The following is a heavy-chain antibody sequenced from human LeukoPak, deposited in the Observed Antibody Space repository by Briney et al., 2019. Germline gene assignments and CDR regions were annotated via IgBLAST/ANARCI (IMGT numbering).Heavy chain of an antibody. Sequence: ASVKVSCTASGYTFTSYGISWVRQAPGQGLEWMGWISAYNGNTNYAQKLQGRVTMTTDTSTSTAYMELRSLRSDDTAVYYCARDQEYDFWSGPSYNWFDPWGQGTLVTVSS. V-gene: IGHV1-18*01. CDR2: ISAYNGNT. D-gene: IGHD3-3*01. CDR1: GYTFTSYG. CDR3: ARDQEYDFWSGPSYNWFDP. J-gene: IGHJ5*02.